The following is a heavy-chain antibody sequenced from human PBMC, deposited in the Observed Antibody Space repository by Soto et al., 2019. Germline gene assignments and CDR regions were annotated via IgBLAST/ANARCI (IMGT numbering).Heavy chain of an antibody. CDR3: ATDRYCSGSTCYTDKIS. CDR2: ITSSGTVI. D-gene: IGHD2-2*01. Sequence: QPGGSLRLSCAASGFTFSAYSLNWVRQAPGKGLEWISYITSSGTVIYYADSVKGRFTISRDNARNSLYLQMNSLRDDDTAVYYCATDRYCSGSTCYTDKISWGQGTLVTVSS. J-gene: IGHJ5*02. V-gene: IGHV3-48*02. CDR1: GFTFSAYS.